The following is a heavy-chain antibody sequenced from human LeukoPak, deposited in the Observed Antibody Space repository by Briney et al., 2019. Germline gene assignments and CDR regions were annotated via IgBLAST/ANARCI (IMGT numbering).Heavy chain of an antibody. J-gene: IGHJ3*02. V-gene: IGHV5-51*01. CDR1: GYSFNSYW. CDR3: ARGPYYYGSGSYYADAFDI. D-gene: IGHD3-10*01. Sequence: GESLKISCKGSGYSFNSYWIGWVRQMPGKGLEWMGIIYPGDSDTRYSPSFQGQVTISADKSISTAYLQWSSLKASDTAMYYCARGPYYYGSGSYYADAFDIWGQGTMVTVSS. CDR2: IYPGDSDT.